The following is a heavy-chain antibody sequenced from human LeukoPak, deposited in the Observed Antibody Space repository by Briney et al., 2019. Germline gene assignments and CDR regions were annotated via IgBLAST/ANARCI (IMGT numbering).Heavy chain of an antibody. CDR3: ARYGSGSQGGFDY. CDR1: GGSISSSSYY. D-gene: IGHD3-10*01. J-gene: IGHJ4*02. V-gene: IGHV4-39*07. Sequence: SETLSLTCTVSGGSISSSSYYWGWIRQPPGKGLEWIGSIYYSGSTYYNPSLKSRVTISVDTSKNQFSLKLTSVTAADTAVYYCARYGSGSQGGFDYWGQGTQVTVSS. CDR2: IYYSGST.